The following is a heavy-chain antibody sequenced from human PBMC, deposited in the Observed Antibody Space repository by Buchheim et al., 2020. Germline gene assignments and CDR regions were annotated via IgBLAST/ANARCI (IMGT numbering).Heavy chain of an antibody. Sequence: QVQLVESGGGVVQPGRSLRLSCAASGFTFSSYGMHWVRQAPGKGLEWVAVISYDGSNKYYADSVKGRFTISRDNSKNTLYLQMNSLRAEDTAVYYCAKDIRGYSYGYGADADKNYYYGMDVWGQGTT. CDR1: GFTFSSYG. CDR3: AKDIRGYSYGYGADADKNYYYGMDV. D-gene: IGHD5-18*01. CDR2: ISYDGSNK. J-gene: IGHJ6*02. V-gene: IGHV3-30*18.